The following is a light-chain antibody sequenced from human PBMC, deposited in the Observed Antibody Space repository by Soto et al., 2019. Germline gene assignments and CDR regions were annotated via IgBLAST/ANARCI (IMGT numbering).Light chain of an antibody. J-gene: IGLJ2*01. CDR3: SSYTSSSTLV. CDR1: SSDLGSYNY. Sequence: QSALTQPASVSGSPGQSITISCTGTSSDLGSYNYVSWYQQHPGKAPKLMIYDATNRPSGVSNRCSGSKSGNTASLTISGLQAEDEADYYCSSYTSSSTLVFGGGTKLTVL. CDR2: DAT. V-gene: IGLV2-14*01.